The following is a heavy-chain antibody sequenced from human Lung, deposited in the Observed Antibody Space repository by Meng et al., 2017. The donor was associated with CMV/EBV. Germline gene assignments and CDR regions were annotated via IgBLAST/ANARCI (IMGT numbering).Heavy chain of an antibody. Sequence: SCAASGFSLSAYWMTWVRQAPGQVLEWVANIKEDGSERDYVDSVEGRFTISRDNSRNSLLLEMNSLRVGDTAVYYCVRGRGLDAWGQGTTVTVSS. CDR1: GFSLSAYW. J-gene: IGHJ6*02. CDR2: IKEDGSER. CDR3: VRGRGLDA. V-gene: IGHV3-7*01. D-gene: IGHD6-25*01.